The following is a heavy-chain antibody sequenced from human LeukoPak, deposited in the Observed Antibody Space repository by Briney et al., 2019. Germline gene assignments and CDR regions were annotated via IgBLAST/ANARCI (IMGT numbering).Heavy chain of an antibody. D-gene: IGHD5-24*01. CDR1: GFTFSTNR. J-gene: IGHJ4*02. V-gene: IGHV3-74*01. CDR3: AGELYGDGLDY. CDR2: IHSDGSST. Sequence: GGSLRLSCAASGFTFSTNRMHWVRHAPGKGLVWVSRIHSDGSSTDYAGSVKGRFTISRDNAKNTLYLQMNRLRAEDTAVYYCAGELYGDGLDYWGQGTLGTVSS.